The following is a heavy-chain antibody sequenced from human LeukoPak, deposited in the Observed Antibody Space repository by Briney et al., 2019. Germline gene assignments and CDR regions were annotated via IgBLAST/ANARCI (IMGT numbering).Heavy chain of an antibody. J-gene: IGHJ4*02. V-gene: IGHV3-30-3*01. CDR1: GFTFSSYA. Sequence: QPGGSLRLSCAASGFTFSSYAMHWVRQAPGKGLEWVAVISYDGSNKYYADSVKGRFTISRDNSKNTLYLQMNSLRAEDTAVYYCATGTTVTTDYWGQGTLVTVSS. D-gene: IGHD4-17*01. CDR2: ISYDGSNK. CDR3: ATGTTVTTDY.